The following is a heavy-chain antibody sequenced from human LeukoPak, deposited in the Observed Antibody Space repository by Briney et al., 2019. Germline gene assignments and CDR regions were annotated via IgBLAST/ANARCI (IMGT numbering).Heavy chain of an antibody. J-gene: IGHJ4*02. CDR2: ISYDGSNK. Sequence: PGGSLRLSCAASGFTFGNYAIHWVGQAPDKGLEWVAVISYDGSNKYYANSVKGRFAISRDNSKNTLYLQMNSPRTEDTAVYYCAREGNRYCSGGSCYYPFDYWGQGTLVTVSS. D-gene: IGHD2-15*01. CDR1: GFTFGNYA. CDR3: AREGNRYCSGGSCYYPFDY. V-gene: IGHV3-30*09.